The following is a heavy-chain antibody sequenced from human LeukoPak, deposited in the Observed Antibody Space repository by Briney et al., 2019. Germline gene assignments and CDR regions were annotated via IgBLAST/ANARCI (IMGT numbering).Heavy chain of an antibody. Sequence: SETLSLTCAVSGGSISSGGYSWSWIRQPPGKGLEWIGYIYHSGSTYYNPSLKSRVTISVDRSKNQFSLKLSSVTAADTAVYYCARDRITKGYCSGGSCYTDWYFDLWGRGTLVTVSS. V-gene: IGHV4-30-2*01. J-gene: IGHJ2*01. CDR2: IYHSGST. CDR1: GGSISSGGYS. D-gene: IGHD2-15*01. CDR3: ARDRITKGYCSGGSCYTDWYFDL.